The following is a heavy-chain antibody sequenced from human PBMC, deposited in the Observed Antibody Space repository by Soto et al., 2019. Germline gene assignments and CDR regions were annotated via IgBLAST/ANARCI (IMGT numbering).Heavy chain of an antibody. J-gene: IGHJ4*02. CDR2: INHSGST. Sequence: QVRLQQWGAGLLKPSETLSLTCAVYGGSFSGYYWSWIRQPPGKGLEWIGEINHSGSTNYNPSLKSRVTISVDTSKNQFSLKLSSVTAADTAVYYCARGRGRVGYYFDYWGQGTLVTVSS. V-gene: IGHV4-34*01. CDR1: GGSFSGYY. D-gene: IGHD1-26*01. CDR3: ARGRGRVGYYFDY.